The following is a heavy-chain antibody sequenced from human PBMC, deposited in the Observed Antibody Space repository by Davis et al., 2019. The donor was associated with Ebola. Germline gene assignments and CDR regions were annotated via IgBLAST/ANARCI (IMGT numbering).Heavy chain of an antibody. CDR2: ISSSGSTI. CDR3: ARETDYGMDV. CDR1: GFTFSDYY. V-gene: IGHV3-11*01. Sequence: GESLKISCAASGFTFSDYYMSWIRQAPGKGLEWVSYISSSGSTIYYADSVKGRFTISRDNAKNSLYLQMNSLRAEDTAVYYCARETDYGMDVWGQGTTVTVSS. J-gene: IGHJ6*02.